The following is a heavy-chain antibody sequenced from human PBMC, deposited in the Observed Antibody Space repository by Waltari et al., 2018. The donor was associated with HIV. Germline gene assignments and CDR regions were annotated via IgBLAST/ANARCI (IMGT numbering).Heavy chain of an antibody. CDR1: GFTFRSYW. Sequence: EAQLVESGGGLVQPGGSLRLSCAPSGFTFRSYWMHWVRQAPGRGLEWVLRINNDGNKKNYADSVKGRFTISRDNAKNTLYLQMNSLRAEDTAVYFCVRDYDSSGYYSANWFDPWGQGTVVTVSS. D-gene: IGHD3-22*01. J-gene: IGHJ5*02. V-gene: IGHV3-74*01. CDR3: VRDYDSSGYYSANWFDP. CDR2: INNDGNKK.